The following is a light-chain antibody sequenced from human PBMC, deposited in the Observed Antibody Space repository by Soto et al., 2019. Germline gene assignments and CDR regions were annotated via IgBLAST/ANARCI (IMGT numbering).Light chain of an antibody. Sequence: EIVFTQAPDTPSLSPGERATVSCRASQSVSRTYLAWYQQKPGQAPRLLIYDASNRATGFPDRFSGRGSGTDFTLTISRLEPEDFAVYYCQQYGTSPPTFGQGTKVDIK. CDR2: DAS. CDR1: QSVSRTY. V-gene: IGKV3-20*01. CDR3: QQYGTSPPT. J-gene: IGKJ1*01.